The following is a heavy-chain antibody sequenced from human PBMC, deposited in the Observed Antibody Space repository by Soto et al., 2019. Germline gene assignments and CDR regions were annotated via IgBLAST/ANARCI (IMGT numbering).Heavy chain of an antibody. J-gene: IGHJ4*02. Sequence: QVQLVESGGGVVQPGRSLRLSCAASGFIFSSSGMHWVRQAPGKGLEWVAVISYDGSHKCYADSVKGRFTISRDNSKNTLYLQMNSLTADDTAVYYCAKDRSSSWSFDYWGQGTLVTVSS. CDR3: AKDRSSSWSFDY. CDR1: GFIFSSSG. CDR2: ISYDGSHK. D-gene: IGHD6-13*01. V-gene: IGHV3-30*18.